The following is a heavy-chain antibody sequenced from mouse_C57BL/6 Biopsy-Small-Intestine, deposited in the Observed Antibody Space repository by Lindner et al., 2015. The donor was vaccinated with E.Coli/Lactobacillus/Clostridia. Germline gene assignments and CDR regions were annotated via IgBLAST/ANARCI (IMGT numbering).Heavy chain of an antibody. CDR3: AIDLGIVGHASDT. CDR1: EYKFTELS. D-gene: IGHD6-1*01. Sequence: SVKVSCKVSEYKFTELSIHWVRQAPGKGLQWMAAFDPENSETLYAQEFQGRVTLTEDTPTDTAYMELSSLRSEDTAVYYCAIDLGIVGHASDTWGQGTVVTVSS. V-gene: IGHV1S29*02. CDR2: FDPENSET. J-gene: IGHJ3*01.